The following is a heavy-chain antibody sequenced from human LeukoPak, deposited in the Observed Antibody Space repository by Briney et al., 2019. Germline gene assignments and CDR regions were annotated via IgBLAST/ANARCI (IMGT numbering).Heavy chain of an antibody. V-gene: IGHV4-59*01. CDR3: ARDIGLGTDF. CDR2: LDYTGTT. D-gene: IGHD7-27*01. J-gene: IGHJ4*02. Sequence: PSETLSLTCSVSGAFFDIYFWNWIRQPPGRGLEWIGNLDYTGTTNYNPSLRSRVSMSLDASESQFSLKLTSVTTADTAVYYCARDIGLGTDFWGQGTLITVSS. CDR1: GAFFDIYF.